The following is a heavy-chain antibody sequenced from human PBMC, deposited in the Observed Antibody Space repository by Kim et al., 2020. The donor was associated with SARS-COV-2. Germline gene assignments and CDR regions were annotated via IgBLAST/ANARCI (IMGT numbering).Heavy chain of an antibody. V-gene: IGHV1-18*01. CDR2: GNT. CDR3: ARGEGYSLDY. D-gene: IGHD5-18*01. J-gene: IGHJ4*02. Sequence: GNTKYAQKLQGRVTMTTDTSTSTAYMERRSLGSDDTAVYYCARGEGYSLDYWGQGTLVTVSS.